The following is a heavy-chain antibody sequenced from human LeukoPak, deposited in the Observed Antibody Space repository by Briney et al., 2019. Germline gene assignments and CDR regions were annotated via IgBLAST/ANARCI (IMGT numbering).Heavy chain of an antibody. CDR3: AKSSPPYYDFWSGYYHGPYYYYYGMDV. V-gene: IGHV3-7*01. Sequence: PGGSLRLSCVASGFPFSSYWMTWVRQAPGKGLEWVANIKQDGSKKSYVDSVKGRFTISRDNAKNSLYLQMNSLRAEDTAVYYCAKSSPPYYDFWSGYYHGPYYYYYGMDVWGQGTTVTVSS. CDR2: IKQDGSKK. CDR1: GFPFSSYW. D-gene: IGHD3-3*01. J-gene: IGHJ6*02.